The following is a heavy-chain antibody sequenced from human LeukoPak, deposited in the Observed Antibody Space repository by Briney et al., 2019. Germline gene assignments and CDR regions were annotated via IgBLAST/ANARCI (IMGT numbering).Heavy chain of an antibody. CDR2: ISYDGSNK. V-gene: IGHV3-30*04. CDR1: GFTFSSYA. D-gene: IGHD2-15*01. Sequence: GGSLRLSCAASGFTFSSYAMHWVRQAPGKGLEWVAVISYDGSNKYYADSVKGRFTISRDNSKNTLYLQMKSLRGEDTAVYYCVGYCSGGSCSKWGQGTLVTVSS. CDR3: VGYCSGGSCSK. J-gene: IGHJ4*02.